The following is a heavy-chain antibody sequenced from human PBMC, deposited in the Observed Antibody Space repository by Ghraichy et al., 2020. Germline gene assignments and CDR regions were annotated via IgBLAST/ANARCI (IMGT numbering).Heavy chain of an antibody. V-gene: IGHV3-74*01. CDR1: GFTFSTYW. Sequence: GGSLRLSCAASGFTFSTYWMHWVRPAPGKGLVWVSRINSDGSTTNYADSVKGRFTISRDNAKNTLYLQMNSLRGEDTAVYYCAVGYDSSGSYGMDVWGQGTTVAGSS. CDR3: AVGYDSSGSYGMDV. D-gene: IGHD3-22*01. CDR2: INSDGSTT. J-gene: IGHJ6*02.